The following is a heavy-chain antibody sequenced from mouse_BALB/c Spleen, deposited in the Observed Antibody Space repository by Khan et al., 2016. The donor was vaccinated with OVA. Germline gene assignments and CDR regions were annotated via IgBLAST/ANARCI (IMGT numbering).Heavy chain of an antibody. D-gene: IGHD1-1*01. V-gene: IGHV3-2*02. CDR1: GYSITSVYA. CDR2: ISYSGST. Sequence: VQLKESGPGLVKPSQSLSLTCTVAGYSITSVYAWNWIRQFPGNKLEWMGYISYSGSTSYNPSLKSRISITRDTSKNLFFLQLNSVTTEDTATYYCARGNYYGYAMDYWGQGTSVTVSS. CDR3: ARGNYYGYAMDY. J-gene: IGHJ4*01.